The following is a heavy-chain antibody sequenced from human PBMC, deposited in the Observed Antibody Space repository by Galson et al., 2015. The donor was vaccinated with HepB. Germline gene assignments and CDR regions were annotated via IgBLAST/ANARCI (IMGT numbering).Heavy chain of an antibody. V-gene: IGHV2-70*11. CDR2: IDWDDDK. D-gene: IGHD5-18*01. J-gene: IGHJ6*02. CDR1: GFSLSTSGMC. Sequence: PALVKPTQTLTLTCTFSGFSLSTSGMCVSWIRQPPGKALEWLARIDWDDDKYYSTSLKTRLTISKDTSKNQVVLTMTNMDPVDTATYYCARIGRPLVDTAMDALHYYYGMDVWGQGTTVTVSS. CDR3: ARIGRPLVDTAMDALHYYYGMDV.